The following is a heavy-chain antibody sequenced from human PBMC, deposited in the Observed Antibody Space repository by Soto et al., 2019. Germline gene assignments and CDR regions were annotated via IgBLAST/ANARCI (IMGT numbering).Heavy chain of an antibody. Sequence: EVQLVESGGGLVQPGGSLKLSCAASGFTFSGSAMHWVRQASGKGLEWVGRIRSKANSYATAYAASVKGRFTISRDDSKNTAYLQMNSLTPEDTAVYYCTRRDSSSSTWGQGTLVTVSS. J-gene: IGHJ4*02. V-gene: IGHV3-73*02. CDR2: IRSKANSYAT. CDR3: TRRDSSSST. D-gene: IGHD6-6*01. CDR1: GFTFSGSA.